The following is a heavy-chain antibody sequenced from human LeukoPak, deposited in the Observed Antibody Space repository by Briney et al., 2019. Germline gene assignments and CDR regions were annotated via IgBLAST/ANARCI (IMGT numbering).Heavy chain of an antibody. D-gene: IGHD6-13*01. CDR3: ARETAAATDY. J-gene: IGHJ4*02. CDR2: IKQDGSEK. CDR1: GFTFSNYW. V-gene: IGHV3-7*01. Sequence: PGGSLRLSCAASGFTFSNYWMSWVRQAPGKGLEWVANIKQDGSEKYYVDSVKGRFTISRDNAKNSLYLQMNSLRAEDTAVYYCARETAAATDYWGQGTLVTVSS.